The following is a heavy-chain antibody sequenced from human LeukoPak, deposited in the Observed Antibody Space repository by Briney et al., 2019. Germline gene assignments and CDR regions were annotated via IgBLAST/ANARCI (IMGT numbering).Heavy chain of an antibody. CDR1: GFTVSSDY. Sequence: VGSLRLSCAASGFTVSSDYMSWVRQAPGKGLEWVSILYRGGTIYYADSVKGRFTISRDDSKNTLYLQMNSLRAEDTAVYYCARGNGYISGRVDYNWFDPWGQGTLVTVSS. J-gene: IGHJ5*02. D-gene: IGHD5-18*01. CDR2: LYRGGTI. V-gene: IGHV3-53*01. CDR3: ARGNGYISGRVDYNWFDP.